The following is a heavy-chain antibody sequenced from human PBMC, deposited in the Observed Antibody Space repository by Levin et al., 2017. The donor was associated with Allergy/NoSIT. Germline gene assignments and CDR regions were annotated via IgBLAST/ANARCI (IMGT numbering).Heavy chain of an antibody. D-gene: IGHD3-3*01. CDR1: GGSISSSSYY. J-gene: IGHJ4*02. CDR2: IYYSGST. V-gene: IGHV4-39*01. Sequence: ESLKISCTVSGGSISSSSYYWGWIRQPPGKGLEWIGSIYYSGSTYYNPSLKSRVTISVDTSKNQFSLKLSSVTAADTAVYYCARTHDFWSGAAFDYWGQGTLVTVSS. CDR3: ARTHDFWSGAAFDY.